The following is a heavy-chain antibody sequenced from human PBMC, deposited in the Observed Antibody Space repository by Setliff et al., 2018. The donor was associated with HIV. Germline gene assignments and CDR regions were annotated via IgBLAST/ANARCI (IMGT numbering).Heavy chain of an antibody. V-gene: IGHV3-33*06. Sequence: GESLKISCRGSGYTFTNYWIGWVRQAPGKGLEWVAVIWYDGSNKYYTDSVKGRFTISRDNSKNTLYLLMNSLRAEDTAVYYCAKDSAEYCSSPSCPIPNWFDPWGQGTLVTVSS. CDR2: IWYDGSNK. CDR1: GYTFTNYW. J-gene: IGHJ5*02. D-gene: IGHD2-2*01. CDR3: AKDSAEYCSSPSCPIPNWFDP.